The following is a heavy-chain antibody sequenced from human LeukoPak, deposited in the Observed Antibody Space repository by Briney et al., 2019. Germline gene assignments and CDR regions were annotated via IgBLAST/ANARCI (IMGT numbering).Heavy chain of an antibody. V-gene: IGHV3-21*01. J-gene: IGHJ3*02. Sequence: GGSLRLSCAASGFTFSSYSMNWVRQAPGKGLEWVSSINSSSSYIYYADSVKGRFTISRDNAKNSLYLQMNSLRAEDTAVYYCARFTRTGYSSGWYGDDAFDIWGQGTMVTVSS. D-gene: IGHD6-19*01. CDR1: GFTFSSYS. CDR2: INSSSSYI. CDR3: ARFTRTGYSSGWYGDDAFDI.